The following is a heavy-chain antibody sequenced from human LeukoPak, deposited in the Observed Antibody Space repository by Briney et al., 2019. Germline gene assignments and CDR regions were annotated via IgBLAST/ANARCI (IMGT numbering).Heavy chain of an antibody. CDR2: INHSGST. Sequence: SETLSLTCAASGGSFSGYYWSWIRQPPGKGLEWIGEINHSGSTNYNPSLKSRVTISVDTSKNQFSLKLSSVTAADTAVYYCARGSANWNPFDYWGQGTLVTVSS. V-gene: IGHV4-34*01. D-gene: IGHD1-1*01. J-gene: IGHJ4*02. CDR1: GGSFSGYY. CDR3: ARGSANWNPFDY.